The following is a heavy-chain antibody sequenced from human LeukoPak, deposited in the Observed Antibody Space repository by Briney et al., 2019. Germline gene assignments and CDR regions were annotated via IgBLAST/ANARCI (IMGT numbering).Heavy chain of an antibody. CDR2: ISSSGSII. V-gene: IGHV3-11*04. Sequence: GGSLRLSCAASGFTFSDYYMTWIRRAPGKGLEWVSYISSSGSIIYYADSVKGRFTISRDNAKNSLYLQMNSLRAEDTAVYYCARGGSGSYYTLFDYWGQGTLVTVSS. CDR3: ARGGSGSYYTLFDY. J-gene: IGHJ4*02. D-gene: IGHD3-10*01. CDR1: GFTFSDYY.